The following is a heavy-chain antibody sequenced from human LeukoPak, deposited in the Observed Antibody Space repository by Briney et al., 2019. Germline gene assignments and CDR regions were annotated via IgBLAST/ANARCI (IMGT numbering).Heavy chain of an antibody. J-gene: IGHJ4*02. D-gene: IGHD3-22*01. CDR1: GFTFSDYY. CDR2: ISSSGSTI. Sequence: GGSLRLPCAASGFTFSDYYMSWIRQAPGKGLEWVSYISSSGSTIYYADSVKGRFTISRDNAKNSLYLQMNSLRAEDTAVYYCARTDYYDSSGYYYGEPLDYWGQGTLVTVSS. CDR3: ARTDYYDSSGYYYGEPLDY. V-gene: IGHV3-11*01.